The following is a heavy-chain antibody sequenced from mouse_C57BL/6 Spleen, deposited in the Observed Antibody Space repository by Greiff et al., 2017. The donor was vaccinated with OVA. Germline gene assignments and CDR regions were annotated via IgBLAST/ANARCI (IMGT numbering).Heavy chain of an antibody. D-gene: IGHD2-4*01. CDR1: GYTFTSYW. Sequence: QVQLQQPGAELVMPGASVKLSCKASGYTFTSYWMHWVKQRPGQGLEWIGEIDPYDSYTNYNQKFKGKSTLTVDKSSSTAYMQLSSLTSEDSAVYYCARGAESDSSWFAYWGQGTLVTVSA. CDR3: ARGAESDSSWFAY. V-gene: IGHV1-69*01. CDR2: IDPYDSYT. J-gene: IGHJ3*01.